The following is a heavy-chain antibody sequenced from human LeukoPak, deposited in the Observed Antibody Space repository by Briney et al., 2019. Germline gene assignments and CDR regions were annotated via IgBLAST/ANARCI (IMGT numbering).Heavy chain of an antibody. J-gene: IGHJ4*02. CDR2: ISWNSGSI. V-gene: IGHV3-9*01. D-gene: IGHD5-18*01. CDR1: GFTFDDYA. Sequence: PGRSLRLSCAASGFTFDDYAMHWVRQAPGKGLEWVSGISWNSGSIGYADSVKGRFTISRDNAKNSLYLQMNSLRAEETALYYCAKGVDTAMVTAFDYWGQGTLVTVSS. CDR3: AKGVDTAMVTAFDY.